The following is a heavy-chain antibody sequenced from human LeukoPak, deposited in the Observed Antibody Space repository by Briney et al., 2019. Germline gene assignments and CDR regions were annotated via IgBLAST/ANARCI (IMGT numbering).Heavy chain of an antibody. CDR3: ARGFYENPFDY. CDR2: IYYSGST. V-gene: IGHV4-59*02. CDR1: GGSVSSYY. Sequence: SETLSLTCTVSGGSVSSYYWSWIRQPPGKGLEWIGYIYYSGSTNYNPSLKSRVTISVDTSKNQFSLKLSSVTAADTAVYYCARGFYENPFDYWGQGTLVTASS. D-gene: IGHD5/OR15-5a*01. J-gene: IGHJ4*02.